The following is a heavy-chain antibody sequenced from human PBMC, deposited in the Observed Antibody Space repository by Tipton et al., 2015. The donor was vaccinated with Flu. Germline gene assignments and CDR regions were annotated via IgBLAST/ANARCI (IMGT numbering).Heavy chain of an antibody. J-gene: IGHJ4*02. Sequence: SLRLSCAASGFTFDDYAMHWVQQAPGKGLEWVSGINWNSGNIAYAASVQGRFTISRDNAKNSLYLQMNSLRPEDTAFYYCAKLQGGQGNYFFDYWGQGTLVTVSS. V-gene: IGHV3-9*01. CDR3: AKLQGGQGNYFFDY. D-gene: IGHD1-1*01. CDR1: GFTFDDYA. CDR2: INWNSGNI.